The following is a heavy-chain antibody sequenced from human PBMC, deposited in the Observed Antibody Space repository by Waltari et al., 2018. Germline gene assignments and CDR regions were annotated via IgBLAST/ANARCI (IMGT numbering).Heavy chain of an antibody. J-gene: IGHJ5*02. D-gene: IGHD3-10*01. CDR1: GGSFSGYY. V-gene: IGHV4-34*01. CDR2: INHSGST. CDR3: ARGLLWFREYNWFDP. Sequence: QVQLQQWGAGLLKPSETLSLTCAVYGGSFSGYYWSWIRQPPGKGLEWIGEINHSGSTNYNPSLKSRVTISVDTSKNQFSLKLSSVTAADTAVYYCARGLLWFREYNWFDPWGQGTLVTVSS.